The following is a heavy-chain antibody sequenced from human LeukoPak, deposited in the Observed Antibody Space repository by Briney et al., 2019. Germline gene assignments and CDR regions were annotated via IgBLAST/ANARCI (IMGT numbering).Heavy chain of an antibody. CDR3: ARHPGEYSNYGLLDY. CDR1: GYRFTSYW. J-gene: IGHJ4*02. D-gene: IGHD4-11*01. Sequence: GESLEISCQGSGYRFTSYWIGWVRQMPGKGLEWMGIIYPGDSDTRYSPSFQGQVTISADKSISTAYLQWSSLKASDTAMSYCARHPGEYSNYGLLDYWGQGTLVTVSS. V-gene: IGHV5-51*01. CDR2: IYPGDSDT.